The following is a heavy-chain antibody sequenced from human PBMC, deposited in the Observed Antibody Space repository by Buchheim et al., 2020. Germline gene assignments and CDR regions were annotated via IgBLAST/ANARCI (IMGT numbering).Heavy chain of an antibody. CDR2: ISSSGSTM. CDR1: RFTFSNYQ. D-gene: IGHD4-17*01. CDR3: ARGGFYGDYVDY. V-gene: IGHV3-48*03. J-gene: IGHJ4*02. Sequence: EVQLVESGGGLVQPGGSLRLSCAASRFTFSNYQMNWVRQAPGKGLEWVSYISSSGSTMYYADSVKGRFTISRDNAKNSLYLQMNNLRVEDTAVYYCARGGFYGDYVDYWGQGTL.